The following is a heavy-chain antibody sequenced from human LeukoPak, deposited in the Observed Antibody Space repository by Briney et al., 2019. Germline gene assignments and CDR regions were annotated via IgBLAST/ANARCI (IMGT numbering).Heavy chain of an antibody. J-gene: IGHJ4*02. CDR1: GFTFSSYE. D-gene: IGHD5-24*01. Sequence: GGSLRLSCAASGFTFSSYEMNWVRQAPGKGLEWVSYISSSGSTIYYADSVKGRFTISRDNAKNSLYLQMNSLSAEDTAVYYCARIVDGYTFDYWGQGTLVTVSS. CDR3: ARIVDGYTFDY. CDR2: ISSSGSTI. V-gene: IGHV3-48*03.